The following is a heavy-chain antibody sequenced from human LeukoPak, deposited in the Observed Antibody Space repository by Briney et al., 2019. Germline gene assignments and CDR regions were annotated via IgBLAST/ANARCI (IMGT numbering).Heavy chain of an antibody. CDR3: ARVGCSSTSCYNWFDR. V-gene: IGHV4-34*01. Sequence: PSETLSLTCAVYGGSFSGYYWSWIRQPPGKGLEWIGEINHSGSTNYNPSLKSRVTISVDTSKNQFSLKLSSVTAADTAVYYCARVGCSSTSCYNWFDRGGQGTLVTVSS. CDR2: INHSGST. CDR1: GGSFSGYY. D-gene: IGHD2-2*01. J-gene: IGHJ5*02.